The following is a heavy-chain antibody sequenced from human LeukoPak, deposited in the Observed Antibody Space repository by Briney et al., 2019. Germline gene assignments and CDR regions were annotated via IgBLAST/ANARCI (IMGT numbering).Heavy chain of an antibody. D-gene: IGHD4/OR15-4a*01. CDR3: VRSHGAY. CDR1: GDSINNYY. V-gene: IGHV4-59*01. CDR2: IHYSGTT. Sequence: PSETLSLTCTVSGDSINNYYCSWIRQPPGKGLEWIGYIHYSGTTTYNPSLKSRVTISLGTSKIQFSLKLSSVTTADTAVYYCVRSHGAYWGQGILVTVSS. J-gene: IGHJ4*02.